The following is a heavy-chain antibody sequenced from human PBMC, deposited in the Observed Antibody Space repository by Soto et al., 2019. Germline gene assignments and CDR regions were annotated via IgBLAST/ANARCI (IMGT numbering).Heavy chain of an antibody. J-gene: IGHJ4*02. CDR3: ASHCSGGRCHSDY. D-gene: IGHD2-15*01. V-gene: IGHV4-39*01. CDR1: GDSINSNSYY. CDR2: MYYSGRA. Sequence: QLQLQESGPRLVKPSETLSLTCSVSGDSINSNSYYWGWVRQPPGKGRDWIGNMYYSGRAYYNVSLESRVTISVDTSKNQLSLKLSSVTAADTAVYYWASHCSGGRCHSDYWGQGTLVTVSS.